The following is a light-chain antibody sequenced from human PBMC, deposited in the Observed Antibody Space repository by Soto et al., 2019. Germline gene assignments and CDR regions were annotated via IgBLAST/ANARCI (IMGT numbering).Light chain of an antibody. CDR1: QSIIDT. V-gene: IGKV3-20*01. J-gene: IGKJ1*01. CDR3: QQDDISPWT. Sequence: VVTQSPGTLSSSTGERATLSCRASQSIIDTLAWYQQKPGQPPRLLIYYSSTRATGFPDRFSGSGSGTDFTLTIIRLEPEDFAVYYCQQDDISPWTFGQGTKVDIK. CDR2: YSS.